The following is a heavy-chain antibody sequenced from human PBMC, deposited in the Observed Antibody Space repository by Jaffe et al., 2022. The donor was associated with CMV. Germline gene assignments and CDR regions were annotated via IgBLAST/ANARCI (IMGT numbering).Heavy chain of an antibody. D-gene: IGHD3-3*01. Sequence: QVQLVQSGAEVKKPGASVKVSCKASGYTFTSYDINWVRQATGQGLEWMGWMNPNSGNTGYAQKFQGRVTMTRNTSISTAYMELSSLRSEDTAVYYCARVPPRADYDFWSGYLNPQYYYYGMDVWGQGTTVTVSS. J-gene: IGHJ6*02. CDR3: ARVPPRADYDFWSGYLNPQYYYYGMDV. CDR1: GYTFTSYD. V-gene: IGHV1-8*01. CDR2: MNPNSGNT.